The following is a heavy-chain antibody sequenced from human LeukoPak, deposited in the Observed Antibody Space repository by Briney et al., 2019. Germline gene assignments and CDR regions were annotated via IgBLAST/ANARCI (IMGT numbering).Heavy chain of an antibody. V-gene: IGHV3-30-3*01. CDR1: GFTFSNYA. Sequence: GGSLRLSCAGTGFTFSNYAMRWVRQAPGKGLEWVAATSHDEGNKYYADSVKGRFTISRDNSRNTLYLEVNSLRTDDTAVYYCAKVPGLVMGKGYFDYCGQGTLVTVSS. CDR3: AKVPGLVMGKGYFDY. J-gene: IGHJ4*02. D-gene: IGHD6-19*01. CDR2: TSHDEGNK.